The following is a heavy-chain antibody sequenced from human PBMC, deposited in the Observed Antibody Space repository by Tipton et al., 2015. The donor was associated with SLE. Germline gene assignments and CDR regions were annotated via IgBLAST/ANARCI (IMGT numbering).Heavy chain of an antibody. J-gene: IGHJ5*02. Sequence: TLSLTCAVYGESFSGDYWSWIRQPPGKGLEWIGEINQSGNSNYSPSLKSRVTISVDTSMHQFSLKLSSVTAADTAVYYCARDQASDFVVVPLVNNWFDPWGQGTLVTVSS. CDR1: GESFSGDY. V-gene: IGHV4-34*01. D-gene: IGHD2-2*01. CDR2: INQSGNS. CDR3: ARDQASDFVVVPLVNNWFDP.